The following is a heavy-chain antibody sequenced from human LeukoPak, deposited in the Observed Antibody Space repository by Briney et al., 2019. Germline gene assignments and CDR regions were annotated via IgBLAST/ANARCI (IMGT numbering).Heavy chain of an antibody. Sequence: SETLSLTCTVSGGSISSYYWSWIRQPPGKGLEWIGYIYYSGSTNYNPSLKSRVTISVDTSKNQFSLKLSSVTAADTAVCYCAREILAAAGTRWFDPWGQGTLVTVSS. CDR1: GGSISSYY. V-gene: IGHV4-59*01. J-gene: IGHJ5*02. CDR2: IYYSGST. D-gene: IGHD6-13*01. CDR3: AREILAAAGTRWFDP.